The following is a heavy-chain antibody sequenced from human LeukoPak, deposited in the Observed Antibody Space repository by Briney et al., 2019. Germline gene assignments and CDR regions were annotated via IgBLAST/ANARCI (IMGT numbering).Heavy chain of an antibody. Sequence: GGSLRLSCAASGFTFSGYEINWVRQAPGKGLERVSQISGSDSTIYNADSVKGRFTVSTDNAKKSVYLQMNSLRAEDTGVYYCARVGGSGLGLDVWGQGTTVIVSS. CDR1: GFTFSGYE. D-gene: IGHD3-10*01. J-gene: IGHJ6*02. CDR3: ARVGGSGLGLDV. V-gene: IGHV3-48*03. CDR2: ISGSDSTI.